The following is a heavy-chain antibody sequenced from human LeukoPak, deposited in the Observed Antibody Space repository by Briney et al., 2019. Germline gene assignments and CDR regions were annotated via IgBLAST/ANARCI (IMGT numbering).Heavy chain of an antibody. CDR1: GGSFSGYY. CDR3: ARHPATVVTEVGYFDY. D-gene: IGHD4-23*01. CDR2: IYYSGST. J-gene: IGHJ4*02. Sequence: SETLSLTCVVYGGSFSGYYWSWIRQPPGKGLEWIGYIYYSGSTNYNPSLKSRVTISVDTSKNQFSLKLSSVTAADTAVYYCARHPATVVTEVGYFDYWGQGTLVTVSS. V-gene: IGHV4-59*01.